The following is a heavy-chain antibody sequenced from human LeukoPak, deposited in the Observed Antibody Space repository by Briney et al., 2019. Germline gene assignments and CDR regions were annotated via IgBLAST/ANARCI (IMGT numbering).Heavy chain of an antibody. J-gene: IGHJ6*03. CDR1: GFTYSHYG. V-gene: IGHV3-23*01. CDR2: ISGSGDTT. CDR3: AKDTTAWWYHRAYMDV. D-gene: IGHD2-15*01. Sequence: GGSLRLSCTASGFTYSHYGMHWVRQAPGGGLEWVSAISGSGDTTYHADSVKGRFTISRDNSENRLSLQMDSLRAEDTAVYFCAKDTTAWWYHRAYMDVWGKGTTVTVSS.